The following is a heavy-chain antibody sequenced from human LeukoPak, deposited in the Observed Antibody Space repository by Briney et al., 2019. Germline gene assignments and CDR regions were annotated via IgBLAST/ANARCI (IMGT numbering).Heavy chain of an antibody. CDR2: MSDDGSEK. Sequence: GGSLTLSCTASGFTLSRFAMHWVRQAPGKGLEWLGHMSDDGSEKHYADSVRGRFTISRDPSKNTLYLEMTSLRTEDTAVYYCARETDSGYYRTVDYWGQGTMVTVS. CDR3: ARETDSGYYRTVDY. V-gene: IGHV3-30-3*01. CDR1: GFTLSRFA. D-gene: IGHD2-15*01. J-gene: IGHJ4*02.